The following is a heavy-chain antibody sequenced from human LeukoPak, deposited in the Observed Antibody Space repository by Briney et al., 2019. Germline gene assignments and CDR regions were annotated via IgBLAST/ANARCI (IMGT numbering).Heavy chain of an antibody. D-gene: IGHD5-12*01. V-gene: IGHV1-24*01. CDR1: GYTFTGYY. Sequence: ASVKVSCKASGYTFTGYYMHWVRQAPGKGLEWMGGFDPEDGETIYAQKFQGRVTMTEDTSTDTAYMELSSLRSEDTAVYYCATPLGSGYGRDWFDPWGQGTLVTVSS. CDR3: ATPLGSGYGRDWFDP. J-gene: IGHJ5*02. CDR2: FDPEDGET.